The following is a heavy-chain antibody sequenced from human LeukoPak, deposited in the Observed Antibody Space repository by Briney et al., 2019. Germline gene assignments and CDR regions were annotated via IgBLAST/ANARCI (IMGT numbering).Heavy chain of an antibody. CDR1: GGSISSGSYY. D-gene: IGHD1-26*01. CDR3: ARDYLVGATIDYFDY. Sequence: SQTLSLTCTVSGGSISSGSYYWSWIRQPAGKGLEWIWHIYTSGSTNYNPSLKSRVTISVDTSKNHFSLKLSSVPAADTGVYFCARDYLVGATIDYFDYWGQGTLVTVSS. J-gene: IGHJ4*02. V-gene: IGHV4-61*09. CDR2: IYTSGST.